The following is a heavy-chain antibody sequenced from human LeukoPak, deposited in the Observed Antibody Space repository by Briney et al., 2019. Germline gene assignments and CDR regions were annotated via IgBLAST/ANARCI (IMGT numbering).Heavy chain of an antibody. Sequence: PSGTLSLTCAVSGGSISSSNWWSWVRPPPGKGLEWIGEIYHSGSTNYNPSLKSRVTISVDKSKNQFSLKLSSVTAADTAVYYCARDVATVTTSHWYFDLWGRGTLVTVSS. CDR1: GGSISSSNW. V-gene: IGHV4-4*02. CDR2: IYHSGST. CDR3: ARDVATVTTSHWYFDL. J-gene: IGHJ2*01. D-gene: IGHD4-17*01.